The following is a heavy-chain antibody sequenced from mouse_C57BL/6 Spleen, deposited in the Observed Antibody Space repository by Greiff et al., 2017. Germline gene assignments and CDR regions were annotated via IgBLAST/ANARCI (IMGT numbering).Heavy chain of an antibody. CDR1: GFTFSDYY. Sequence: EVNLVESEGGLVQPGSSMKLSCTASGFTFSDYYMAWVRQVPEKGLEWVANINYDGSSTYYLDSLKSRFIISRDNAKNILYLQMSSLKSEDTATYYCAREGTGNWYFDVWGTGTTVTVSS. CDR2: INYDGSST. D-gene: IGHD3-3*01. V-gene: IGHV5-16*01. J-gene: IGHJ1*03. CDR3: AREGTGNWYFDV.